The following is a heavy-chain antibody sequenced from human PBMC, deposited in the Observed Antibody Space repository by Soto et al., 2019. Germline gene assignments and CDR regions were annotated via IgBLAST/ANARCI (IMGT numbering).Heavy chain of an antibody. CDR1: GFTFSSYA. Sequence: PGGSLRLSCAASGFTFSSYAMHWVRQAPGKGLEWVAVISYDGSNKYYADSVKGRFTISRDNSKNTLYLQMNSLRAEDTAVYYCAKDRALSSSWYHDPNPGPHYWGQGTLVTLSS. CDR2: ISYDGSNK. CDR3: AKDRALSSSWYHDPNPGPHY. D-gene: IGHD6-13*01. V-gene: IGHV3-30-3*01. J-gene: IGHJ4*02.